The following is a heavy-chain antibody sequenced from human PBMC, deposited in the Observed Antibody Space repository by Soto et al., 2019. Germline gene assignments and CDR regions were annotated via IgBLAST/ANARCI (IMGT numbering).Heavy chain of an antibody. J-gene: IGHJ6*02. CDR2: INHSGGT. V-gene: IGHV4-34*01. Sequence: SETLSLTCSVHGGSFSGHFGSWIRQPPGKGLEWIGEINHSGGTNYNPSLKSRVTISVDTSRNQFSLKVNSVTAADTAVYHCARGSAGRGYYYSGMDVWSQGTTVTV. CDR3: ARGSAGRGYYYSGMDV. CDR1: GGSFSGHF.